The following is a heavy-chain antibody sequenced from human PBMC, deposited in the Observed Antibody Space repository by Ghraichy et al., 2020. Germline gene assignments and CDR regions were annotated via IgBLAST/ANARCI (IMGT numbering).Heavy chain of an antibody. CDR1: GGTFSSYA. D-gene: IGHD4-17*01. Sequence: SVKVSCKASGGTFSSYAISWVRQAPGQGLEWMGGIIPIFGTANYAQKFQGRVTITADESTSTAYMELSSLRSEDTAVYYCARGFGFPVTTYFDYWGQGTLVTVSS. J-gene: IGHJ4*02. V-gene: IGHV1-69*13. CDR2: IIPIFGTA. CDR3: ARGFGFPVTTYFDY.